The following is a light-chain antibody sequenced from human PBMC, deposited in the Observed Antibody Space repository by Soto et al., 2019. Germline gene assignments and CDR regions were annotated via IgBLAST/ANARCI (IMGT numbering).Light chain of an antibody. V-gene: IGLV2-14*01. J-gene: IGLJ1*01. CDR3: SSYTISSTSYV. CDR2: EVR. CDR1: SSDVGDYNY. Sequence: QSALTQPASVSGSPGQSITISCTGTSSDVGDYNYVSWYQQHPDKAPRLMIYEVRNRPSGVSDRFSGSKSGNTASLTISGLQVEDEADYYCSSYTISSTSYVFGPGTKLTVL.